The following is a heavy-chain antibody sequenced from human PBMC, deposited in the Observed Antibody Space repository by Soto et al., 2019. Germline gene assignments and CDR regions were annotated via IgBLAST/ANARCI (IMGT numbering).Heavy chain of an antibody. CDR2: IYYSGST. CDR1: GGSISSGGYY. J-gene: IGHJ6*02. D-gene: IGHD3-10*01. V-gene: IGHV4-31*03. CDR3: ARVKRFGEPHYGMDV. Sequence: QVQLQESGPGLVKPSQTLSLTCTVSGGSISSGGYYWSWIRQHPGKGLEWIGYIYYSGSTYYNPSIKSRVTISVDTSKNQFSLKLSSVTAADTAVYYCARVKRFGEPHYGMDVWGQGTTVTVSS.